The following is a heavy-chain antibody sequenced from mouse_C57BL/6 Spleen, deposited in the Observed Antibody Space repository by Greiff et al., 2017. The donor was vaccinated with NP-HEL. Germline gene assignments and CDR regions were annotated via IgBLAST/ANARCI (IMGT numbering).Heavy chain of an antibody. D-gene: IGHD2-4*01. CDR3: ARDDYDAGSYFDY. CDR2: IHPNSGST. CDR1: GYTFTSYW. V-gene: IGHV1-64*01. Sequence: QVQLQQSGAELVKPGASVKLSCKASGYTFTSYWMHWVKQRPGQGLEWIGMIHPNSGSTNYNEKFKSKATLTVDKSSSTAYMQLSSLTSEDSAVYYCARDDYDAGSYFDYWGQGTTLTVSS. J-gene: IGHJ2*01.